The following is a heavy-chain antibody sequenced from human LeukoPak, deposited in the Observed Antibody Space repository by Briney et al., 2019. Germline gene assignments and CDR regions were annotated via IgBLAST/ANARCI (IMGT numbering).Heavy chain of an antibody. J-gene: IGHJ4*02. CDR1: GYTFTSYD. Sequence: ASVKVSCKASGYTFTSYDINWVRQATGQGLEWMGWMNPNSGNTGYAQKFQGRVTITRNTSISTAYMELSSLRSEDTAAYYCARGASPGVTGGYNFDYWGQGTLVTVSS. D-gene: IGHD5-24*01. CDR2: MNPNSGNT. CDR3: ARGASPGVTGGYNFDY. V-gene: IGHV1-8*03.